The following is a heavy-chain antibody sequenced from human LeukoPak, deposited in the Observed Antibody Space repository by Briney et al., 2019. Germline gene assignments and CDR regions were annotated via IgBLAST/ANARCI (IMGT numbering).Heavy chain of an antibody. CDR1: GFTFSSYA. CDR3: ARDQGGDYGDFGY. J-gene: IGHJ4*02. D-gene: IGHD4-17*01. V-gene: IGHV3-30-3*01. Sequence: PGGSLRLSCAASGFTFSSYAMHWVRQAPGKGLEWVAVISYDGSNKYYADSVKGRFTISRDNSKNTLYLQMNSLRAEDTAVYYCARDQGGDYGDFGYWGQGTLVTVSS. CDR2: ISYDGSNK.